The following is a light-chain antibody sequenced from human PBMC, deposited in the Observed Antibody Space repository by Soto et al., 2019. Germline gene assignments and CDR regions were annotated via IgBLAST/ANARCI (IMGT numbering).Light chain of an antibody. J-gene: IGLJ1*01. V-gene: IGLV2-14*01. CDR2: EVS. Sequence: QCALTQPASVAGSPGHAITICCTGTSNDVGSYNYVSWYQQHPGKAPKLMIYEVSDRPSGISSGFSGSKSGNTASLTISGLQTEDEADYYCSSYTSSSTLFGTGTKVTVL. CDR1: SNDVGSYNY. CDR3: SSYTSSSTL.